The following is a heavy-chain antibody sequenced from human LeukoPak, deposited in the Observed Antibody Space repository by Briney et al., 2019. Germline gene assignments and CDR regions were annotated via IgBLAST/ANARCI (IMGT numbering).Heavy chain of an antibody. J-gene: IGHJ4*01. CDR1: GFTVSNHW. D-gene: IGHD3-22*01. CDR2: SDGGGSST. Sequence: GGSLRLSCAASGFTVSNHWMHWVRQVPGKGLVWVSRSDGGGSSTSYADSVKGRFSISRDNAKSTLYLQMNSLTVEDTAVYYCARGPGSSGGAYVGDYWGRGTLVTVSS. V-gene: IGHV3-74*01. CDR3: ARGPGSSGGAYVGDY.